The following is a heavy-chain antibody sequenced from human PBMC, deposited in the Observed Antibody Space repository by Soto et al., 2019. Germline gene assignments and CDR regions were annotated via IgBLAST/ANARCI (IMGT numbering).Heavy chain of an antibody. Sequence: QAQLVQSGAEVKKPGASVKVSCETSGYTFTNYDLSWVRQAPGQGLEWMGWISAYSGDIKYAQNLQGRVTMTTDTSTSTAYMELRSLRSDDTAMYYCTRTPRGAGTFDYWGQGTLVTVSS. CDR3: TRTPRGAGTFDY. CDR1: GYTFTNYD. J-gene: IGHJ4*02. D-gene: IGHD2-15*01. CDR2: ISAYSGDI. V-gene: IGHV1-18*01.